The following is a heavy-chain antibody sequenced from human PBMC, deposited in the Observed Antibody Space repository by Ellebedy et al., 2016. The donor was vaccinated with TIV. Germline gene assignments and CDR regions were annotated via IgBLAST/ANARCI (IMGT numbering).Heavy chain of an antibody. CDR3: ARRWATYYFDY. D-gene: IGHD1-26*01. Sequence: GESLKISXAVSGFTFSSYAMTWVRQAPGKGLEWVSAISGSGGTTYYANSVKGRFTISRDNSKKTLYVHMNSLKAEDTAVYFCARRWATYYFDYWGRGTLVTVSS. J-gene: IGHJ4*02. V-gene: IGHV3-23*01. CDR1: GFTFSSYA. CDR2: ISGSGGTT.